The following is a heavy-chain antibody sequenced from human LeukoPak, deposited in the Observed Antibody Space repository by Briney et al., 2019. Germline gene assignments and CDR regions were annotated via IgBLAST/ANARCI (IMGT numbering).Heavy chain of an antibody. Sequence: GGSLRLSCAASGFTFSGSTMHWARQASGKGLEWIGRIRSKANSYATAYAASVKGRFTISRDDAKNTAYLQMDSLKTEDTAVYYCTSPQADSGATYFRHWGQGTLVTVSS. J-gene: IGHJ1*01. CDR2: IRSKANSYAT. D-gene: IGHD6-19*01. CDR1: GFTFSGST. V-gene: IGHV3-73*01. CDR3: TSPQADSGATYFRH.